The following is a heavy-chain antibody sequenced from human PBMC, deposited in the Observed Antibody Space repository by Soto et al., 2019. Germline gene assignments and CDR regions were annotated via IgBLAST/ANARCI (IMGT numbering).Heavy chain of an antibody. J-gene: IGHJ6*02. V-gene: IGHV1-3*01. Sequence: ASVKVSCKASGYTFTGYYMHWVRQAPGQSLEWMGWINAGSGNTKYSQKFQGRVTITRDTSASTAYMELSSLRSEDTAVYYCARDVSSIYGMDVWGQGTTVTVSS. CDR2: INAGSGNT. CDR1: GYTFTGYY. D-gene: IGHD2-8*01. CDR3: ARDVSSIYGMDV.